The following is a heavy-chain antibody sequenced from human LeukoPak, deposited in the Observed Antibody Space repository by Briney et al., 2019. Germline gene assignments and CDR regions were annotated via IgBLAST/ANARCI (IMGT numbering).Heavy chain of an antibody. CDR3: ARGAAKRNDFWSGYYSYYFDY. V-gene: IGHV4-34*01. CDR1: GVSFSGYY. Sequence: PSETLSLTSAVYGVSFSGYYWSWIRQPPGNRLEWIEEINHSGSTNYNPSLKRRVTISVDTSKNQFSLKLSSVTAADTAVYYCARGAAKRNDFWSGYYSYYFDYWGQGTLVTVSS. D-gene: IGHD3-3*01. CDR2: INHSGST. J-gene: IGHJ4*02.